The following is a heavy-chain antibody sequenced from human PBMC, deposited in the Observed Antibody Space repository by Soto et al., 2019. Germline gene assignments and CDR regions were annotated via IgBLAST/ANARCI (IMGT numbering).Heavy chain of an antibody. CDR3: ARDERGSSSSGYYFDY. Sequence: ASVKVSCKASGGTFSSYTISWVRQAPGQGLEWMGRIIPILGIANYAQKFQGRVTITADKSTSTAYMELSSLRSEDTAVYYCARDERGSSSSGYYFDYWGQGTLVTVSS. V-gene: IGHV1-69*04. D-gene: IGHD6-6*01. J-gene: IGHJ4*02. CDR2: IIPILGIA. CDR1: GGTFSSYT.